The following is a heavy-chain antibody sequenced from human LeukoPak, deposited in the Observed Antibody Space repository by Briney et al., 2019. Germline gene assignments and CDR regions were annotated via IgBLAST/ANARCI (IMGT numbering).Heavy chain of an antibody. CDR3: ARWVGGTSDFDF. Sequence: SDTLSLTCTVSGDSISTYYWSWIRQPPGKGLEWIGYIYYTGSTNYNPSLKSRVTISVDTSKNQFSLKLSSVTAADTAVYYCARWVGGTSDFDFWGQGTLVTVSS. V-gene: IGHV4-59*07. CDR2: IYYTGST. J-gene: IGHJ4*02. CDR1: GDSISTYY. D-gene: IGHD1-26*01.